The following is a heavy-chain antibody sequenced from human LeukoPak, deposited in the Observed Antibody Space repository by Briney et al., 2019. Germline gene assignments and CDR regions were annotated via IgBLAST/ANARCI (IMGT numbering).Heavy chain of an antibody. Sequence: GESLKISCKASGYTFTGYYMHWVRQAPGQGLEWMGWINPNSGGTNYAQKFQGRVTMTRDTSISTAYMELSRLRSDDTAVYYCARDLGGDWETRYQVDWFDPWGQGTLVTVSS. J-gene: IGHJ5*02. CDR3: ARDLGGDWETRYQVDWFDP. CDR2: INPNSGGT. D-gene: IGHD1-26*01. V-gene: IGHV1-2*02. CDR1: GYTFTGYY.